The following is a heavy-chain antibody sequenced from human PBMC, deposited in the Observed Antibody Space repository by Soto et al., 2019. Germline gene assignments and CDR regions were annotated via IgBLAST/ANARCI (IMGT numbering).Heavy chain of an antibody. CDR3: AKGRNDFWSPYYFDS. V-gene: IGHV3-9*01. D-gene: IGHD3-3*01. CDR1: GLNFDDFA. Sequence: SLRLSCVGTGLNFDDFAMHWVRQAPGKGLEWVSGITWNSRVLAYADSVKGRFTISRDNARNSLYLQMDSLRDEDTALYYCAKGRNDFWSPYYFDSWGQGTLVIVSS. CDR2: ITWNSRVL. J-gene: IGHJ4*02.